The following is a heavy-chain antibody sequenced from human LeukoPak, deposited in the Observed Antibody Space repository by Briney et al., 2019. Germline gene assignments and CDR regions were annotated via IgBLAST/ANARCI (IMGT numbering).Heavy chain of an antibody. CDR1: GVSISRSHW. J-gene: IGHJ4*02. CDR2: IYHSGRT. Sequence: PSGTLSLACAVSGVSISRSHWWSCVRQPPGMGLEWIAEIYHSGRTNYNPPLKSRATISVDKSTNQTSLKPGSVPAARPAVSYCVRAFGNRCGWDENYFDYWGQGILVTVSS. D-gene: IGHD6-19*01. CDR3: VRAFGNRCGWDENYFDY. V-gene: IGHV4-4*02.